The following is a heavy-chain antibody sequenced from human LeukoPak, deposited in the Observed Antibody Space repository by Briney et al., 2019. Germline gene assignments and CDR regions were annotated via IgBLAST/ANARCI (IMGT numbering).Heavy chain of an antibody. D-gene: IGHD6-13*01. CDR1: GFTFSGYW. CDR2: INSDGF. CDR3: ARGQSQQMVNWFDP. J-gene: IGHJ5*02. V-gene: IGHV3-74*01. Sequence: GGSLRLSCAASGFTFSGYWMHWVRHAPGEGLVWVSLINSDGFYADFVKGRFTISRDNAKNTLYLQMNSLRAEDTAVYYCARGQSQQMVNWFDPWGQGTLVTVSS.